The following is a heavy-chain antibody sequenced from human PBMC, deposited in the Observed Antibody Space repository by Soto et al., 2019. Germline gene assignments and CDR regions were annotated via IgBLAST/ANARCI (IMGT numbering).Heavy chain of an antibody. CDR1: GYTFTSYD. Sequence: QVQLVQSGAEVKKPGASVKVSCKASGYTFTSYDINWVRQATGQGLEWMGWMNPNSGNTGYAQKFQGRVTMTRNNSISTANMGLSSLGSEDTAVYYCVCSGTGGRWFDPWGQGTLVTVSS. D-gene: IGHD2-15*01. V-gene: IGHV1-8*01. J-gene: IGHJ5*02. CDR2: MNPNSGNT. CDR3: VCSGTGGRWFDP.